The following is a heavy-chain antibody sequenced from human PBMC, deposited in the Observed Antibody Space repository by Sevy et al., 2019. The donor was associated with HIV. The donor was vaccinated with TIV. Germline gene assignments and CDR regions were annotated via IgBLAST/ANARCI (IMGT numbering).Heavy chain of an antibody. J-gene: IGHJ6*03. CDR3: AGPSRYCSSTSYSRPYYYYMDV. CDR1: GGSISSSSYY. CDR2: IYYSGST. D-gene: IGHD2-2*01. Sequence: SETLSLTCTVSGGSISSSSYYWGWIRQPPGKGLDWIGSIYYSGSTYYNPSLKSRVTISVDASKNQFSLKLSSVTAADTAVYYCAGPSRYCSSTSYSRPYYYYMDVWGKGTTVTVSS. V-gene: IGHV4-39*01.